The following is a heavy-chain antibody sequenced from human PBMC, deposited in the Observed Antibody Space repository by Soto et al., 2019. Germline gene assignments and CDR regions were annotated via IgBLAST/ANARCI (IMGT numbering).Heavy chain of an antibody. CDR2: IYYSGST. CDR3: ARELGSGWYRRHNWFDP. CDR1: GGSISSYY. J-gene: IGHJ5*02. D-gene: IGHD6-19*01. Sequence: SETLSLTCTVSGGSISSYYWSWIRQPPGKGLEWIGYIYYSGSTNYNPSLKSRVTISVDTSKNQFSLKLSSVTAADTAVYYCARELGSGWYRRHNWFDPWGQGTLVTVSS. V-gene: IGHV4-59*01.